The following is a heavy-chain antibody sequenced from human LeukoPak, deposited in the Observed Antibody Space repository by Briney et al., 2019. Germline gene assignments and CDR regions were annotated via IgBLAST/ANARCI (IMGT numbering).Heavy chain of an antibody. V-gene: IGHV4-30-2*01. D-gene: IGHD4-17*01. CDR1: GCSISSGGYA. CDR2: IYHSGST. Sequence: SQTLSLTCAVSGCSISSGGYAWSWIRQPPGKGLEWSWYIYHSGSTYYNPSLKSRVTISVDSSKNQFSLKLSSVTAADTAVYYCARARVQGDYLYYFDYWGQGTLVTVSS. CDR3: ARARVQGDYLYYFDY. J-gene: IGHJ4*02.